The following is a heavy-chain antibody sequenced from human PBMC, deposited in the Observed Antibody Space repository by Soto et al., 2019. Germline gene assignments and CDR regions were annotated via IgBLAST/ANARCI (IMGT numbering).Heavy chain of an antibody. D-gene: IGHD5-18*01. CDR2: IIPIFGTA. V-gene: IGHV1-69*01. Sequence: QVQLVQSGAEVKKPGSSVKVSCKASGGTFSSYAISWVRQAPGQGLEWMGGIIPIFGTANYAQKFQGRVTITADESTSTAYMELSSLRSEDTAVYYCARDTTAVAGRGYRYGRGSVSYYFDYWGQGTLVTVSS. CDR3: ARDTTAVAGRGYRYGRGSVSYYFDY. CDR1: GGTFSSYA. J-gene: IGHJ4*02.